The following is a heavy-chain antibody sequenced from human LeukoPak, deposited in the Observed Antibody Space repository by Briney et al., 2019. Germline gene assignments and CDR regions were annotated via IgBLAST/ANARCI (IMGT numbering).Heavy chain of an antibody. CDR3: ARGYYGSGSYYQFFDY. J-gene: IGHJ4*02. CDR1: GGSISSSNW. V-gene: IGHV4-4*02. CDR2: IYHSGTT. Sequence: SETLSLTCAVSGGSISSSNWWSWVRQPPGKGLEWIGEIYHSGTTNYNPSLKSRVTISVDTSKNQFSLKLSSVTAADTAVYYCARGYYGSGSYYQFFDYWGRGTLVTVSS. D-gene: IGHD3-10*01.